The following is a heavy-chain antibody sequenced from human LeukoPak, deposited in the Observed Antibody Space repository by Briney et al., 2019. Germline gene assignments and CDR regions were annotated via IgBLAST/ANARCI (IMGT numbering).Heavy chain of an antibody. V-gene: IGHV4-61*02. CDR3: APTLNYYDSSGYYYDY. Sequence: PSQTLSLTCTVSGGSISSGSYYWSWIRQPAGKGLEWIGRIYTSGSTNYNPSLKSRVTISVDTSKNQFSLKLSSVTAADTAVYYCAPTLNYYDSSGYYYDYWGQGTLVTVSS. J-gene: IGHJ4*02. D-gene: IGHD3-22*01. CDR2: IYTSGST. CDR1: GGSISSGSYY.